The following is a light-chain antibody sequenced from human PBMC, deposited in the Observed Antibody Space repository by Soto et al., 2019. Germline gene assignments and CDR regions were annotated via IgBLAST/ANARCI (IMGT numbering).Light chain of an antibody. CDR1: SSDVGGYNY. V-gene: IGLV2-8*01. Sequence: TGTSSDVGGYNYVSWFQQHPGKAPKLIIHEVNQRPSGVPDRFSGSKSGNTASLTVSGLQAEDEGTYYCSSYGGYNNVVFGTGTKLTVL. J-gene: IGLJ1*01. CDR2: EVN. CDR3: SSYGGYNNVV.